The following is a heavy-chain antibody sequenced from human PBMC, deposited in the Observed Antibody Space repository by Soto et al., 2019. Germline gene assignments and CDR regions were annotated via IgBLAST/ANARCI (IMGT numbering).Heavy chain of an antibody. CDR1: GFIFSSYG. J-gene: IGHJ6*02. CDR2: IWYDGSNK. Sequence: QVQLVESGGGVVQPGRSLRLSCAASGFIFSSYGMHWVRQAPGKGLEWVAVIWYDGSNKYYADSVKGRFTISRDNSKNTLYLQMNRLRAEDTAVYYCARGVGGWRIYYYYYGMDVWGQGTTVTVSS. V-gene: IGHV3-33*01. D-gene: IGHD6-19*01. CDR3: ARGVGGWRIYYYYYGMDV.